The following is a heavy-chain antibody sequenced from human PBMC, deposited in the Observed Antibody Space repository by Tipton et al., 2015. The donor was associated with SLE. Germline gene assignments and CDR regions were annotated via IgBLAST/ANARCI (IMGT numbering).Heavy chain of an antibody. CDR3: ARGIDPTSSRISDY. CDR2: TNEDGTIT. V-gene: IGHV3-74*01. J-gene: IGHJ4*02. Sequence: SLRLSCAASGFTFSSYWMHWIRQAPGKGLVWVSRTNEDGTITSYEDSVKGRFTISRDNAKNILYLQMNSLRVEDTALYYCARGIDPTSSRISDYWGQGTLLSVSS. D-gene: IGHD2-2*01. CDR1: GFTFSSYW.